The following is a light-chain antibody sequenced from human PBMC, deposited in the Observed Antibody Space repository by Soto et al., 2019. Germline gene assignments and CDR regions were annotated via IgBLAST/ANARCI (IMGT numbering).Light chain of an antibody. J-gene: IGKJ1*01. V-gene: IGKV1-39*01. CDR2: AAS. Sequence: DIQITQSPSSLSASVGDRVTITCRASQSISSYLNWYQQKPGKAHKLLIYAASSLKSGVTSRFSGSGSGTDFTLTISSLQPEDFETYYCQQSYSPPWTFGQGTK. CDR1: QSISSY. CDR3: QQSYSPPWT.